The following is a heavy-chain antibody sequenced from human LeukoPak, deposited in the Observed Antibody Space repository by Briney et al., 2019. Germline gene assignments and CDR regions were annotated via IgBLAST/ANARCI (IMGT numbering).Heavy chain of an antibody. Sequence: SVTVSFKASGGTFSSYAISWVRQAPGQGLEWMGGIIPIFGTANYAQKFQGRVTITADKSTSTAYMELSSLRSEDTAVYYCARVQWPLSVSGWFDPWGQGTLVTVSS. D-gene: IGHD6-19*01. CDR2: IIPIFGTA. CDR1: GGTFSSYA. J-gene: IGHJ5*02. V-gene: IGHV1-69*06. CDR3: ARVQWPLSVSGWFDP.